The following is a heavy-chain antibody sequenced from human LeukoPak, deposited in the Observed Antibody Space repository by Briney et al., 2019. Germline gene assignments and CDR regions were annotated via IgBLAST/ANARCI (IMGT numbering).Heavy chain of an antibody. CDR1: GYTFTSYD. CDR3: ARYQYDFWSGYSDY. Sequence: ASVKVSCKASGYTFTSYDINWVRQATGQGLEWMGWMNPNSGNTGYAQKFQGRVTITRNTSISTAYMELSSLRSEDTAVYYCARYQYDFWSGYSDYWGQGTLVTVSS. J-gene: IGHJ4*02. CDR2: MNPNSGNT. D-gene: IGHD3-3*01. V-gene: IGHV1-8*03.